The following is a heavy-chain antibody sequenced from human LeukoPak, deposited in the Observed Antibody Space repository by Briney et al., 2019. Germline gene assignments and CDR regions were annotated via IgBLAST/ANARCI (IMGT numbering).Heavy chain of an antibody. CDR1: GGSISSYY. J-gene: IGHJ3*01. V-gene: IGHV4-59*08. D-gene: IGHD4-23*01. CDR2: IYYSGST. CDR3: ARLTVAESFDF. Sequence: PSETLSLTCTVSGGSISSYYWSWIRQPPGKGLEWIGYIYYSGSTYYNPSLMSRVTISVGTSKTQFSLKLSSVTAADTALYYCARLTVAESFDFWGQGTMVTVSS.